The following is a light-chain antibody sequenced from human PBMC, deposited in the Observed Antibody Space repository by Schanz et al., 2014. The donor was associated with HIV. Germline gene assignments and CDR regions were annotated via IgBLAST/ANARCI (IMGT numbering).Light chain of an antibody. CDR2: DVT. V-gene: IGLV2-14*03. J-gene: IGLJ2*01. CDR3: SSYTTSSTLV. Sequence: QSALTQPASVSGSLGQAITISCTGTSGDLGRHDSVSWYQQHPGQAPKLLIYDVTYRPSGISNRFSGSKSGYTASLTISGLQAEDEADYYCSSYTTSSTLVFGGGTKLTVL. CDR1: SGDLGRHDS.